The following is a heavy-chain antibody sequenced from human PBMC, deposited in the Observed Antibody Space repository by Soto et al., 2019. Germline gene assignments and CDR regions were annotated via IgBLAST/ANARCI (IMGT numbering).Heavy chain of an antibody. CDR2: IYWADDK. J-gene: IGHJ4*02. CDR3: AHTPDYGEYEHLLDF. Sequence: QITLKESGPTLLKPTQTLTLTCTFSGFSLSTSGVGVGWISPPPGKALELLALIYWADDKRYSPSLKGRVTITRDTSKNQVVLTMTNMDPVDTATYYCAHTPDYGEYEHLLDFWGQGTLVTVSS. V-gene: IGHV2-5*02. CDR1: GFSLSTSGVG. D-gene: IGHD4-17*01.